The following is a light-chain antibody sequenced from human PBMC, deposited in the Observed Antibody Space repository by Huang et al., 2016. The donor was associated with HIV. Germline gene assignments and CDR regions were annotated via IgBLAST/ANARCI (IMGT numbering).Light chain of an antibody. J-gene: IGKJ4*01. CDR2: GAS. CDR3: HQYGSSPLT. Sequence: EIVLTQSPGTLSLSPGERATLFCRASQSVSSYFAWYQQKSGQAPRLLIYGASSRATGIPDRFSGSGSGTDFTLTISRLEPEDFAVDYCHQYGSSPLTFGGGTKVEIK. CDR1: QSVSSY. V-gene: IGKV3-20*01.